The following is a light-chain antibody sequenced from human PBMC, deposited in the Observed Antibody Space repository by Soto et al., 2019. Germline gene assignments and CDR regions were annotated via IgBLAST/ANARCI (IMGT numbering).Light chain of an antibody. CDR1: QRISSW. V-gene: IGKV1-5*02. J-gene: IGKJ1*01. CDR3: QQYMSYPWT. Sequence: DIQMTQSPSTLSASVGDRVTLVCRATQRISSWLAWYQQKPRKPPKFLIYDASTLERGVPSRFSGSGSGTEFTLTISSLQPDDFATYYCQQYMSYPWTFGQGTKVDIK. CDR2: DAS.